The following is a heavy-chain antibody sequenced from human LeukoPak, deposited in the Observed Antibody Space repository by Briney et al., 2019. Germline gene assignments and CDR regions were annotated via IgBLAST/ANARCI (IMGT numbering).Heavy chain of an antibody. Sequence: PGGSLRLSCAASGFTFSTYSMSWVRQAPGKGLEWVSDISGSGASTYSADSVKGRFTVSRDNSRNTLYLQMNSLRAEDTAVYYCARDQGRYSSSWYLDYWGQGTLVTVSS. CDR2: ISGSGAST. J-gene: IGHJ4*02. V-gene: IGHV3-23*01. D-gene: IGHD6-13*01. CDR1: GFTFSTYS. CDR3: ARDQGRYSSSWYLDY.